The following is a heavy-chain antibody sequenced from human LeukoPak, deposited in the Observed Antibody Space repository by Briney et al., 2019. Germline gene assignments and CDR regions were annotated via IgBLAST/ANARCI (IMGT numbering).Heavy chain of an antibody. CDR2: INPNSGGT. Sequence: ASVKVSCKVSGYTLTELSMHWVRQAPGQGLEWMGWINPNSGGTNYAQKFQGRVTMTRDTSISTAYMELSRLRSDDTAVYYCARVRGEGNWFDPWGQGTLVTVSS. D-gene: IGHD3-16*01. CDR1: GYTLTELS. V-gene: IGHV1-2*02. CDR3: ARVRGEGNWFDP. J-gene: IGHJ5*02.